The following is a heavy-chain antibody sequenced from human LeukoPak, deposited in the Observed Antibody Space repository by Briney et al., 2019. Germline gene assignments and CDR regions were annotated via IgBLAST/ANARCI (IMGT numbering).Heavy chain of an antibody. J-gene: IGHJ4*02. CDR2: ISVSGDWT. D-gene: IGHD6-13*01. CDR3: ANYRQSITAAGNSREFADY. CDR1: GFTFSSYY. V-gene: IGHV3-23*01. Sequence: PRGSLRLSCEASGFTFSSYYMIWVRQAPGKGLEWVSVISVSGDWTYYADSVKGRFTISRDNSKNTLYLQMNSLRAEDTAVYYCANYRQSITAAGNSREFADYWGQGTLVTVPS.